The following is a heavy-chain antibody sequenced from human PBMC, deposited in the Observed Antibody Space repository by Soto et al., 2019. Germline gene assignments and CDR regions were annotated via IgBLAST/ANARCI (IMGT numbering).Heavy chain of an antibody. CDR3: AKEHLNIVVVVAATPLYFDY. J-gene: IGHJ4*02. V-gene: IGHV3-21*04. CDR1: GFTFSSYS. CDR2: ISSSSSYI. Sequence: GGSLRLSCAASGFTFSSYSMNWVRQAPGKGLEWVSSISSSSSYIYYADSVKGRFTISRDNSKNTLYLQMNSLRAEDTAVYYCAKEHLNIVVVVAATPLYFDYWGQGTLVTVSS. D-gene: IGHD2-15*01.